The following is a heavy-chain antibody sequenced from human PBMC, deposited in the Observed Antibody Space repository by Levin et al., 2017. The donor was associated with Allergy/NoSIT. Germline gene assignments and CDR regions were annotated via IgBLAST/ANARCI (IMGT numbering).Heavy chain of an antibody. CDR2: ISAYNGNT. D-gene: IGHD2-8*01. Sequence: WASVKVSCKASGYTFTSYGISWVRQAPGQGLEWMGWISAYNGNTNYAQKLQGRVTMTTDTSTSTAYMELRSLRSDDTAVYYCARDPPIYCTNGVCGPLWFDPWGQGTLVTVSS. CDR3: ARDPPIYCTNGVCGPLWFDP. CDR1: GYTFTSYG. J-gene: IGHJ5*02. V-gene: IGHV1-18*01.